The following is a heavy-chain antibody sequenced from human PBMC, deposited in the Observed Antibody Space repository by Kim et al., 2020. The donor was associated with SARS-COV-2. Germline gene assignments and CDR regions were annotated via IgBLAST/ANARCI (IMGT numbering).Heavy chain of an antibody. D-gene: IGHD3-22*01. Sequence: GGSLRLSCAASGFTFSSYAMHWVRQAPGKGLEWVAVISYDGSNKYYADSVKGRFTISRDNSKNTLYLQMNSLRAEDTAVYYCARDPRVIVVVSYFDYWGQGTLVTVSS. V-gene: IGHV3-30*04. CDR2: ISYDGSNK. CDR3: ARDPRVIVVVSYFDY. J-gene: IGHJ4*02. CDR1: GFTFSSYA.